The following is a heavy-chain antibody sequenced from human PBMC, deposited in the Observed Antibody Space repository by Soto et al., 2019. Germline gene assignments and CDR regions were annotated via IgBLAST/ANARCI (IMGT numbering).Heavy chain of an antibody. CDR1: GGTFRSYS. J-gene: IGHJ6*02. CDR2: IIPIFDIT. CDR3: ARPDEGGYSSNHHYFFALDV. V-gene: IGHV1-69*01. D-gene: IGHD3-22*01. Sequence: QVQLVQSGAEVKKPGSSVKVSCKASGGTFRSYSISWVRQAPGQGLEWMGGIIPIFDITNYAQKFQGRVPITADESPSTAYMELSSLGSDDTAVYYCARPDEGGYSSNHHYFFALDVWGQGTTVTV.